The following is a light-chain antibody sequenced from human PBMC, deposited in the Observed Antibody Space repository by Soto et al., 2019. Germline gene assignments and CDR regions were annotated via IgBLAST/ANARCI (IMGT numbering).Light chain of an antibody. CDR1: QRISSW. CDR2: KAS. CDR3: QQYDIAYT. J-gene: IGKJ3*01. Sequence: DIQMTQSPSTLSASVGDRVTITCRASQRISSWLAWYQQKPGKAPKLLIYKASSLESGVPSRFSGSGSGTEYSLIISVLQPDDFATYYCQQYDIAYTFGPGTKEAI. V-gene: IGKV1-5*03.